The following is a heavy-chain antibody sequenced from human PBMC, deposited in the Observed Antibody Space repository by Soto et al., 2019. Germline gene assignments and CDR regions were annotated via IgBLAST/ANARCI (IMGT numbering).Heavy chain of an antibody. Sequence: SETLSLTCTVSGGYISSGGYYWSWIRQHPGKGLEWIGYIYYSGSTYYNPSLKSRVTISVDTSKNQFSLKLSSVTAADTAVYYCARGYCSGGSCYSTPANWGQGTLVTVSS. J-gene: IGHJ4*02. V-gene: IGHV4-31*03. CDR3: ARGYCSGGSCYSTPAN. D-gene: IGHD2-15*01. CDR2: IYYSGST. CDR1: GGYISSGGYY.